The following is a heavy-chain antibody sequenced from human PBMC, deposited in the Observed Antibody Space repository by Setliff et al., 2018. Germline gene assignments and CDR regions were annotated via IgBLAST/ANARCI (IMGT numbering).Heavy chain of an antibody. V-gene: IGHV3-9*01. Sequence: GGSLRLSCAASGFTFDDYAMHWVRQAPGKGLEWVSGISWNSGSIYYADSVKGRFTISRDNAKNSLYLQMNSLRAEDTAVYYCARGRQQLVPTSYWGQGTLVTVSS. J-gene: IGHJ4*02. CDR3: ARGRQQLVPTSY. CDR2: ISWNSGSI. D-gene: IGHD6-13*01. CDR1: GFTFDDYA.